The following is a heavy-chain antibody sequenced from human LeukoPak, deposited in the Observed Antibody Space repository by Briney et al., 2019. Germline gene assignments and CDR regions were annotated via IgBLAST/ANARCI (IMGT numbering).Heavy chain of an antibody. J-gene: IGHJ6*03. CDR1: GGTFSSYA. Sequence: AVKVSCKASGGTFSSYAISWVRQAPGQGREWMGGIIPIFGTANYAQKCQGRVTITTDESTNTAYMELTSLRSEDTAVYYCASDRADRGAARRGATYYSYSYMDVWGQGTPVTVSS. CDR2: IIPIFGTA. D-gene: IGHD6-6*01. V-gene: IGHV1-69*05. CDR3: ASDRADRGAARRGATYYSYSYMDV.